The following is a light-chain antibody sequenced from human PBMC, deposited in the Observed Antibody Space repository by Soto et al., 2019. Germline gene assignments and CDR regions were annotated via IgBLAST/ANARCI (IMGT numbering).Light chain of an antibody. Sequence: PGERATLSFRASPSVTNYLAWYQRKPGQPPRLLIYGAFNRAAGIPARFSGSGSGTDLTLTISSLETEDSAVYYCQQRNIWPPVTFGQGTRLEIK. CDR3: QQRNIWPPVT. CDR1: PSVTNY. CDR2: GAF. V-gene: IGKV3-11*01. J-gene: IGKJ5*01.